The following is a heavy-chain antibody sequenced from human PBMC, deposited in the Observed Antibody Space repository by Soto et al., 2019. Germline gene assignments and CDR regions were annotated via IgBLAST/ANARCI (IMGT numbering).Heavy chain of an antibody. CDR1: GYTFTGYY. Sequence: QVQLVQSGAEVKKPGASVKVSCKASGYTFTGYYMHWVRQAPGQGLEWMGWINPNSGGTNYAQKFQGRVIMTRDTSISTAYMELGRLRSDDTAVYYCARKMYYYDSSGYYYLFDYWGQGTLVTVSS. CDR2: INPNSGGT. CDR3: ARKMYYYDSSGYYYLFDY. J-gene: IGHJ4*02. V-gene: IGHV1-2*02. D-gene: IGHD3-22*01.